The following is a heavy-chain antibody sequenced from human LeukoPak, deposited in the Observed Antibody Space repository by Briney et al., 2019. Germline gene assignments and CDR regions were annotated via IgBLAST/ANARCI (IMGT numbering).Heavy chain of an antibody. D-gene: IGHD6-19*01. J-gene: IGHJ4*02. Sequence: GGSLRLTCAASGFTFSSYAMSWVCQAPGTGLGLVSAISGSGGSTYYADSVKGRFTTSRDNSSNTLYLQMNSLRTEATAVYYYAKALSNLKFSSGWDPDIWGQGTLVTVSS. CDR3: AKALSNLKFSSGWDPDI. CDR2: ISGSGGST. V-gene: IGHV3-23*01. CDR1: GFTFSSYA.